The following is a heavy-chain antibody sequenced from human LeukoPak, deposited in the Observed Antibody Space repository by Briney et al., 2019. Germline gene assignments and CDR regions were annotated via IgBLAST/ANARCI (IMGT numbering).Heavy chain of an antibody. CDR3: ARHPAAAGLRYAYYFDY. Sequence: SETLSLTCTVSGGSISSYYWSWIRQPPGKGLEWIGYIYTSGSTNYNPSLKSRVTISVDTSKNQFSLKLSSVTAADTAVYYCARHPAAAGLRYAYYFDYWGQGTLVSVSS. D-gene: IGHD6-13*01. CDR1: GGSISSYY. V-gene: IGHV4-4*09. CDR2: IYTSGST. J-gene: IGHJ4*02.